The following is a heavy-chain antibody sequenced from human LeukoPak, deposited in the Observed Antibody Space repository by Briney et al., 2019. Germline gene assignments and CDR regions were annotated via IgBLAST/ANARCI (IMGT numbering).Heavy chain of an antibody. CDR2: ISSSSSYI. V-gene: IGHV3-21*01. D-gene: IGHD2-2*01. CDR3: ARWVCSSTSCYYFDC. CDR1: GFTFSSYS. Sequence: PGGSLRLSCAASGFTFSSYSMNWVRQAPGKGLEWVSSISSSSSYIYYADSVKGRFTISRDNAKNSLYLQMNSLRAEDTAVYYCARWVCSSTSCYYFDCWGQGSLVVVSS. J-gene: IGHJ4*02.